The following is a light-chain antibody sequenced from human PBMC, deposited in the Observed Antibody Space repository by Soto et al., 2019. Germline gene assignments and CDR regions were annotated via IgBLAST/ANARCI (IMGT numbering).Light chain of an antibody. V-gene: IGLV2-14*01. Sequence: QSVLTQPASVSGSPGQSITISCTGTSSDVGYYNYVSWYQQHPGKAPKLMIYDVSNRPSGVSNRFSGSKSGNTASLTISGLQAEDEADYYCSSYTSSSPYVFGTGTKLTVL. CDR2: DVS. CDR3: SSYTSSSPYV. CDR1: SSDVGYYNY. J-gene: IGLJ1*01.